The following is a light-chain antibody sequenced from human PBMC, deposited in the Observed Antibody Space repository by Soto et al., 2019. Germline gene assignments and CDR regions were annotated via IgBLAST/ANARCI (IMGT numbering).Light chain of an antibody. V-gene: IGKV1-39*01. CDR3: QQSYSIPYT. Sequence: DIQLTQSPSSLSASVGDRVTITCRASQTISRNLNWYQQKPGEAPRLLMYVVSTLQGGVPSRFSGSESGTEYTLTISSVQPDDFATYYCQQSYSIPYTFGQGTKLEIK. J-gene: IGKJ2*01. CDR2: VVS. CDR1: QTISRN.